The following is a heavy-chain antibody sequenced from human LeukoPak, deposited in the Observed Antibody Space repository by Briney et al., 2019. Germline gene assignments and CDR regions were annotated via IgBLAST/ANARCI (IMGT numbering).Heavy chain of an antibody. Sequence: PSETLSLTCAVYGGSFRNYWWTWIRQPPGKGLEWIGEIHDSGRTNYNPSLKSRVTISVDTSKNRFSLKLSSVIAADTAVYFCVRGGYWTFDSWGQGILVTVSS. V-gene: IGHV4-34*01. J-gene: IGHJ5*01. D-gene: IGHD3-22*01. CDR1: GGSFRNYW. CDR3: VRGGYWTFDS. CDR2: IHDSGRT.